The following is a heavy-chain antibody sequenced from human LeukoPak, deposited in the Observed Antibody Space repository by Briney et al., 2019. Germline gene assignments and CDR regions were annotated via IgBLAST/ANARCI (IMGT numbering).Heavy chain of an antibody. V-gene: IGHV1-2*02. CDR1: AYTFTVYY. CDR3: ARDRDGKAVAANRGDY. D-gene: IGHD6-19*01. Sequence: ASVTVSCTASAYTFTVYYMHWVRQAPGQGLEWMGWINPNSGGTNYAQKFQGRVTMTRDTSISTAYMELSRLRSDDTAVYYCARDRDGKAVAANRGDYWGQGTLVTVSS. CDR2: INPNSGGT. J-gene: IGHJ4*02.